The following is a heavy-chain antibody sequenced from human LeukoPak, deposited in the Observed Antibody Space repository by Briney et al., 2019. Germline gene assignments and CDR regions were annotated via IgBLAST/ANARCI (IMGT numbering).Heavy chain of an antibody. CDR2: IYYSGST. CDR3: AGQGRSDAFDI. Sequence: PGGSLRLSCAASGFTFSSYAMSWIRQPPGKGLEWIGYIYYSGSTNYNPSLKSRVTISVDTSKNQFSLKLSSVTAADTAVYYCAGQGRSDAFDIWGQGTMVTVSS. J-gene: IGHJ3*02. V-gene: IGHV4-59*01. CDR1: GFTFSSYA.